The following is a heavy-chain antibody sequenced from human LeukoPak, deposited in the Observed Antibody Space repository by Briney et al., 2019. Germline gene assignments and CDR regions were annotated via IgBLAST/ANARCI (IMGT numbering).Heavy chain of an antibody. J-gene: IGHJ5*02. D-gene: IGHD2-2*01. V-gene: IGHV3-21*01. CDR1: GFTFSSYS. Sequence: GGSLRLSCAASGFTFSSYSMNWVRQAPGKGLEWVSSISSSSSYIYYADSVKGRFTISRDNAKNSLYLQMNSLRAEDTAVYYCARDSYWDVVAWANWFDPWGQGTLVTVSS. CDR2: ISSSSSYI. CDR3: ARDSYWDVVAWANWFDP.